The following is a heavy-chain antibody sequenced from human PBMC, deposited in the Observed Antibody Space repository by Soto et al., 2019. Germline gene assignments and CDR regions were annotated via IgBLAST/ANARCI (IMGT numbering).Heavy chain of an antibody. CDR1: GYTFTGYY. CDR2: INPNSGGT. V-gene: IGHV1-2*04. CDR3: ARYSRPYGSGSYWFDP. J-gene: IGHJ5*02. Sequence: VASVKVSCKASGYTFTGYYMHWVRQAPGQGLEWMGWINPNSGGTNYAQKFQGWVTMTRDTSISTAYMELSRLRSDDTAVYYCARYSRPYGSGSYWFDPWGQGTLVTVSS. D-gene: IGHD3-10*01.